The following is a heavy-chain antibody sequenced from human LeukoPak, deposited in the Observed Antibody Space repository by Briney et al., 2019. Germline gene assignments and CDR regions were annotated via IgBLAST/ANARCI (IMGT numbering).Heavy chain of an antibody. Sequence: GESLKISCKGSGYSFTSYWIGWVRQMPGKGQEWMGIIYPGDSDTRYSPSFQGQVTISADMSINTAYLQWSSLKASDTATYYCARRFCSADYCSHIDLWGQGTLVTVSS. D-gene: IGHD3-22*01. V-gene: IGHV5-51*01. CDR3: ARRFCSADYCSHIDL. J-gene: IGHJ5*02. CDR2: IYPGDSDT. CDR1: GYSFTSYW.